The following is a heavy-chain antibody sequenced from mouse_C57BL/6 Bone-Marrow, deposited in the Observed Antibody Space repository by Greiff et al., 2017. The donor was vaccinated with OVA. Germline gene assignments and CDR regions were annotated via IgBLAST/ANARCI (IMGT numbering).Heavy chain of an antibody. CDR3: VRDPLYDGYWYFDV. D-gene: IGHD2-3*01. CDR2: IRSKSSNYAT. CDR1: GFTFNTYA. Sequence: EVMLVESGGGLVQPKGSLKLSCAASGFTFNTYAMHWVRQAPGKGLEWVARIRSKSSNYATYYADSVKDRFTISRDDSQSMLYLQMNNLKTEDTAMYYCVRDPLYDGYWYFDVWGTGTTVTVSS. V-gene: IGHV10-3*01. J-gene: IGHJ1*03.